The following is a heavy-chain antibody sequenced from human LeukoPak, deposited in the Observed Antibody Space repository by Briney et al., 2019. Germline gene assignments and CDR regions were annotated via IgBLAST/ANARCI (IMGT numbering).Heavy chain of an antibody. CDR1: GFTFSSYG. V-gene: IGHV3-21*01. Sequence: GGSLRLSCAASGFTFSSYGMHWVRQAPGKGLEWVSSISSSSSHIYYADSVKGRFTISRDNAKNSLYLQMNSLRAEDTAVYYCASGFLEWLTYYYYYMDVWGKGTTVTVSS. J-gene: IGHJ6*03. D-gene: IGHD3-3*01. CDR2: ISSSSSHI. CDR3: ASGFLEWLTYYYYYMDV.